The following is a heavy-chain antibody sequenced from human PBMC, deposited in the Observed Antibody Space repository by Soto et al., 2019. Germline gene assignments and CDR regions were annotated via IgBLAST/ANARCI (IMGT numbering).Heavy chain of an antibody. V-gene: IGHV1-2*04. Sequence: GAPVKVSCKASGYTFTGYYMHWVRQAPGQGLEWMGWINPNSGGTNYAQKFQGWVTMTRDTSISTAYMELSRLRSDDTAVYYCARDHGYCSGGSCYGYFQHWGQGTLVTVSS. CDR2: INPNSGGT. CDR3: ARDHGYCSGGSCYGYFQH. D-gene: IGHD2-15*01. CDR1: GYTFTGYY. J-gene: IGHJ1*01.